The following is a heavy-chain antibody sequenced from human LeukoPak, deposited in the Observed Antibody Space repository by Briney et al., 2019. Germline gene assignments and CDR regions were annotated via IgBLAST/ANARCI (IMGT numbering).Heavy chain of an antibody. CDR3: ARDTGGRGWFDP. CDR2: ISADSSTI. CDR1: GFTFSTYS. D-gene: IGHD2-8*02. V-gene: IGHV3-48*01. J-gene: IGHJ5*02. Sequence: GGSLRLSCAASGFTFSTYSMNWVRQAPGKGLEWVSYISADSSTIYYVDSVKGRFTISRDNAKNSLYLQMNSLRAEDTAVYYCARDTGGRGWFDPWGQGTLVTVSS.